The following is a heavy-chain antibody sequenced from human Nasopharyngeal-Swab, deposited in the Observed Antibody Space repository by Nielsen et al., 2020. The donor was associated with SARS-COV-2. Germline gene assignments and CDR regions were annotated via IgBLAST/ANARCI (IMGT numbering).Heavy chain of an antibody. J-gene: IGHJ4*02. CDR2: INHSGST. V-gene: IGHV4-34*01. CDR1: GGSFSGYY. D-gene: IGHD3-3*01. Sequence: SETLSLTCAVYGGSFSGYYWSWIRQPPGKGLEWIGEINHSGSTNYNPSLKSRVTISVDTSKNQFSLKLSYVTAADTAVYYCARGLRFLEWLFDYWGQGTLVTVSS. CDR3: ARGLRFLEWLFDY.